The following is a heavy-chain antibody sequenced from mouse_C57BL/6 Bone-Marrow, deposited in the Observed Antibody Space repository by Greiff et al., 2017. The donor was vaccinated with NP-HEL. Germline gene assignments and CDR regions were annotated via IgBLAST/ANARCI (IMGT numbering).Heavy chain of an antibody. CDR3: ARLVDGSSYNWYFYV. CDR1: GYTFTSYG. V-gene: IGHV1-81*01. D-gene: IGHD1-1*01. Sequence: QVQLQQSGAELARPGASVKLSCKASGYTFTSYGISWVKQRTGQGLEWIGEIYPRSGNTYYNEKFKGKATLTADQSSSTAYMELRSLTSEDSAVYFCARLVDGSSYNWYFYVWGTGTTVTVSS. CDR2: IYPRSGNT. J-gene: IGHJ1*03.